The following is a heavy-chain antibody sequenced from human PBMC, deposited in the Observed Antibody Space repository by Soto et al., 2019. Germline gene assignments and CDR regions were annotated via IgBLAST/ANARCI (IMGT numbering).Heavy chain of an antibody. D-gene: IGHD4-4*01. V-gene: IGHV3-7*01. Sequence: EVQLVESGGGLVQPGGSLRLSCTASGFTFSDSWRTWVRQAPGKGLEWVARIKPDESEKKYADCVKGRFSISRDNAKKSMYLQMDSLRGEDTAVYYCVRGGSNYASWGQGTLVTVSS. CDR3: VRGGSNYAS. CDR1: GFTFSDSW. J-gene: IGHJ5*02. CDR2: IKPDESEK.